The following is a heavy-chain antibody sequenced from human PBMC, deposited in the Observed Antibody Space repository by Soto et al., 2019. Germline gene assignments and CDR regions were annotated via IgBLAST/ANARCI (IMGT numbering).Heavy chain of an antibody. CDR3: ARDHRGYCSGGSCLNWFDP. V-gene: IGHV4-59*01. Sequence: SETLSLTCTVSGGSISSYYWSWIRQPPGKGLEWIGYIYYSGSTNYNPSLKSRVTISVDTSKNQFSLKLSSVTAADTAVYYCARDHRGYCSGGSCLNWFDPWGQGTLVTVS. CDR2: IYYSGST. J-gene: IGHJ5*02. CDR1: GGSISSYY. D-gene: IGHD2-15*01.